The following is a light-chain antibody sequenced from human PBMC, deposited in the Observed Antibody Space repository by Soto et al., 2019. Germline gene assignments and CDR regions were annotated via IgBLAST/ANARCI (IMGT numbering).Light chain of an antibody. V-gene: IGKV3-20*01. CDR2: GAS. J-gene: IGKJ1*01. CDR1: QSVSSSY. Sequence: EIVLTQSPGTLSLSPGERATLSCRASQSVSSSYLAWYQQKPGQAPRLLIHGASSRATGSPDRFSGSGSGTDFTLTISRLEPEDFAVYYCQQYGSSPVTFGQGTKVEIK. CDR3: QQYGSSPVT.